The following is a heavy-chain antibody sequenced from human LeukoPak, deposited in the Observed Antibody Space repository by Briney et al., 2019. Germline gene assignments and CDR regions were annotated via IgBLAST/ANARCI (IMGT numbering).Heavy chain of an antibody. CDR2: ISWNSGSI. J-gene: IGHJ4*02. D-gene: IGHD3-22*01. CDR1: GFTFDDYA. Sequence: QAGGSLRLSCAASGFTFDDYAMHWVRQAPGKGLEWVSGISWNSGSIGYADSVKGRFTISRDNAKNSLYLQMNSLRAEDMALYYCAKDIDSSRSGNFDYWGQGTLVTVSS. V-gene: IGHV3-9*03. CDR3: AKDIDSSRSGNFDY.